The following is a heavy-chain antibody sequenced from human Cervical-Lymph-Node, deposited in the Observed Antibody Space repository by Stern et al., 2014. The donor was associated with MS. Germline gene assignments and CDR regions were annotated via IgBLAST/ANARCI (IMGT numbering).Heavy chain of an antibody. J-gene: IGHJ6*02. CDR3: ARGPLEGIGMKTFFYAMDV. D-gene: IGHD1-1*01. Sequence: VQLVESGPGLVKPSQTLSLTCTVSGGSTSRRDYYWSWIRQPPGRGLEWIGSIYSSGNSFYNPSLKSRLTISLDTSKNQFSLRLNSVTATDTAVYYCARGPLEGIGMKTFFYAMDVWGHGTTVTVSS. V-gene: IGHV4-30-4*01. CDR1: GGSTSRRDYY. CDR2: IYSSGNS.